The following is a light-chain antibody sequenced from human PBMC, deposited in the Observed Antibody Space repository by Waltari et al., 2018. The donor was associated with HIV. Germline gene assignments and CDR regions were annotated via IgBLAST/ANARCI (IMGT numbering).Light chain of an antibody. Sequence: QSALTQPASVSGSPGQSISIPCTGTSSDVGGYNAVSWYQQPPAKAPKLVILEVSNRPSVFSNRFSGSKSGNRASLTISGLQAEDEAYYYCSSYTSSDTVVFGGGTKVTVL. J-gene: IGLJ2*01. CDR1: SSDVGGYNA. CDR3: SSYTSSDTVV. CDR2: EVS. V-gene: IGLV2-14*01.